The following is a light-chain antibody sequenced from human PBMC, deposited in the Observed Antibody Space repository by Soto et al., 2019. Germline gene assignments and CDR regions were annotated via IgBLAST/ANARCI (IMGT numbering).Light chain of an antibody. J-gene: IGKJ1*01. CDR2: DAS. Sequence: DITLAPSPSALSASVGAKATITFRASQSISSWLAWYQQKPGKAPKLLIYDASSLESGVPSRFSGSGSGTEFTLTITSLQPDDFATYYCQQYNSYPWTSGQGTKV. CDR1: QSISSW. CDR3: QQYNSYPWT. V-gene: IGKV1-5*01.